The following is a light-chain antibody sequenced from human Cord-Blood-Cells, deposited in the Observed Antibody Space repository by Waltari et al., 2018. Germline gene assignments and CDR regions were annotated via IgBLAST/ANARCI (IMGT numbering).Light chain of an antibody. V-gene: IGKV3-20*01. Sequence: EIVLTQSPAPLSLSPGERATLSCRASQSVSSSYLAWYQQKPGQAPRLLIYGASSRATGIPDRFSGSGSGTDFTLTISRLEPEDFAVYYCQQYGSSPRTFGPGTKVDIK. CDR2: GAS. CDR1: QSVSSSY. CDR3: QQYGSSPRT. J-gene: IGKJ3*01.